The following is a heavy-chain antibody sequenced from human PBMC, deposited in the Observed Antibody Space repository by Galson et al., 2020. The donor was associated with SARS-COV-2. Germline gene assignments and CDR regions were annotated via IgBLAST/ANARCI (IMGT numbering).Heavy chain of an antibody. Sequence: ASVKVSCKVSGYTLTELSMHWVRQAPGKGLEWMGGFDPEDGETIYAQKFQGRVTMTEDTSTDTAYMELSSLRSEDTAVYYCATGPAVAGPPCRFTYYYYGMDVWGQGTTVTVSS. CDR1: GYTLTELS. CDR2: FDPEDGET. V-gene: IGHV1-24*01. D-gene: IGHD6-19*01. J-gene: IGHJ6*02. CDR3: ATGPAVAGPPCRFTYYYYGMDV.